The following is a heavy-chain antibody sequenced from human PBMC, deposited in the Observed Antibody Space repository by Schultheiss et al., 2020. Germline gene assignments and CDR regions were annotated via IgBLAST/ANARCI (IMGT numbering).Heavy chain of an antibody. CDR3: ARHDYGDQHDAFDI. Sequence: SQTLSLTCTVSGGSITSYYWSWIRQPPGKGLEWIGYIHYSGSTNYNPSLKSRVTISVDTSKNQFSLKLSSVTAADTAVYYCARHDYGDQHDAFDIWGQGTMVTVSS. CDR2: IHYSGST. J-gene: IGHJ3*02. CDR1: GGSITSYY. D-gene: IGHD4-17*01. V-gene: IGHV4-59*08.